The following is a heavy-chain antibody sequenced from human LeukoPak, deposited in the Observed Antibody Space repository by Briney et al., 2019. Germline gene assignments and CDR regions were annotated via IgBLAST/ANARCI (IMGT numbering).Heavy chain of an antibody. CDR2: ISSSSSYI. J-gene: IGHJ4*02. V-gene: IGHV3-21*01. D-gene: IGHD6-19*01. Sequence: PGGSLRLSCAASGFTFSSYAMSWVRQAPGKGLEWVSSISSSSSYIYYADSVKGRFTISRDNAKNSLYLQMNSLRAEDAAVYYCARDLRWRVFDYWGQGTLVTVSS. CDR3: ARDLRWRVFDY. CDR1: GFTFSSYA.